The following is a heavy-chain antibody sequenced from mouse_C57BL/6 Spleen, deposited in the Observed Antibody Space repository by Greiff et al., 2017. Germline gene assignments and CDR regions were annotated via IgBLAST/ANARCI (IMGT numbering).Heavy chain of an antibody. Sequence: ESGPGLVKPSQSLSLTCSVTGYSITSGYYWNWIRQFPGNKLEWMGYISYDGSNNYNPSLKNRISITRDTSKNQFFLKLNSVTTEDTATYYCARGHSSGAWFAYWGQGTLVTVSA. D-gene: IGHD3-1*01. V-gene: IGHV3-6*01. CDR2: ISYDGSN. J-gene: IGHJ3*01. CDR3: ARGHSSGAWFAY. CDR1: GYSITSGYY.